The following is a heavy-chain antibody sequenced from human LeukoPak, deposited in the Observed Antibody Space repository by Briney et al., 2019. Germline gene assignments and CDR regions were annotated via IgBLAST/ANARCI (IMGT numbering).Heavy chain of an antibody. J-gene: IGHJ6*03. CDR2: ISYDGSNK. CDR1: GFTFSSNY. V-gene: IGHV3-30*07. Sequence: GGSLRLSCAASGFTFSSNYMSWVRQAPGKGLEWVAVISYDGSNKYYADSVKGRFTISRGNSKNTLYLQMNSLRAEDTAVYYCAKHGSGSYYYYYMDVWGKGTTVTVSS. CDR3: AKHGSGSYYYYYMDV. D-gene: IGHD3-10*01.